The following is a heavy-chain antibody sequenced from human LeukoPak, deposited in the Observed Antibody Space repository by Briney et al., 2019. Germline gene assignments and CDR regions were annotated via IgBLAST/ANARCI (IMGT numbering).Heavy chain of an antibody. Sequence: PSETLSLTCAVYGGSFSGYYWSWIRQPPGKGLEWIGEINHSGSTNYNPSLKSRVTISVDSSKNQFSLKLTSVAAADTAVYYCARANPGFRALDYWGQATLVTVSS. V-gene: IGHV4-34*01. CDR1: GGSFSGYY. CDR2: INHSGST. D-gene: IGHD3-10*01. CDR3: ARANPGFRALDY. J-gene: IGHJ4*02.